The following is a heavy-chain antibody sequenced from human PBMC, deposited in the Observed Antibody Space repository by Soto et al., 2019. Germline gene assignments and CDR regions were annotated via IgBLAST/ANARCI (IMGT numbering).Heavy chain of an antibody. CDR2: IYYSGST. Sequence: LSLTCTVSGGSISSSSYYWGWIRQPPGKGLEWIGSIYYSGSTYYNPSLKSRVTISVDTSKNQFSLKLSSVTAADTAVYYCARPLEWLSGGYYYYGMAVWGQGTTVTVSS. D-gene: IGHD3-3*01. CDR3: ARPLEWLSGGYYYYGMAV. CDR1: GGSISSSSYY. V-gene: IGHV4-39*01. J-gene: IGHJ6*02.